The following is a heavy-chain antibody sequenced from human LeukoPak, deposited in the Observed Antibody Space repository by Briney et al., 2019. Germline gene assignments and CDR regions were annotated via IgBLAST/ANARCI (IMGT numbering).Heavy chain of an antibody. CDR2: ISGSGGST. D-gene: IGHD3-22*01. CDR3: AKGDFEYYYDSSGYYGY. V-gene: IGHV3-23*01. J-gene: IGHJ4*02. CDR1: GFTFSSYA. Sequence: GGSLRLSCAASGFTFSSYAMSWVRQAPGKGLEWVSAISGSGGSTYYADSVKGRFTISRDNSKNTLYLQMNSLRAEDTAVYYCAKGDFEYYYDSSGYYGYWGQGTLVAVSS.